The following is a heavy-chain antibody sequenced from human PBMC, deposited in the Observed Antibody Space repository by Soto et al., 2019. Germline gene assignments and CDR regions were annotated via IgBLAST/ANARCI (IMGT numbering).Heavy chain of an antibody. V-gene: IGHV5-10-1*01. CDR1: GYSFTSYG. Sequence: PGESQRISCKGSGYSFTSYGSSWVRQMPGKGLEWMGRIDPSDSYTNYSPSFQGHVTISADNSKNTLYLQMNSLRAEDTAVYSCARDRGYSGYDSPRYYYGMDVWGQGTTVTVSS. CDR2: IDPSDSYT. J-gene: IGHJ6*02. CDR3: ARDRGYSGYDSPRYYYGMDV. D-gene: IGHD5-12*01.